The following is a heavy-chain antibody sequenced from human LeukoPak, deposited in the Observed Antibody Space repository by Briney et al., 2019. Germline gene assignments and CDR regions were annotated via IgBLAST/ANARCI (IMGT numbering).Heavy chain of an antibody. Sequence: GGSLRLSCAASGFTFSRYWMNWVRQAPGKGLEWVAKIKQDESEKCYVDSVKGRFTISRDNAKNSLYLQMNSLRAEDTAVYYCARDGSRGGDNDNWGQGTLVTVSS. CDR2: IKQDESEK. CDR3: ARDGSRGGDNDN. CDR1: GFTFSRYW. J-gene: IGHJ4*02. D-gene: IGHD4-17*01. V-gene: IGHV3-7*03.